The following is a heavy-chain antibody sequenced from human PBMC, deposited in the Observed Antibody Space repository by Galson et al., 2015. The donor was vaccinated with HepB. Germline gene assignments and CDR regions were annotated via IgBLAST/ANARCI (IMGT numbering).Heavy chain of an antibody. J-gene: IGHJ4*02. CDR3: ARDSVTTVTTSGDPY. V-gene: IGHV1-2*02. Sequence: SVKVSCKASGYTFTGYYMHWVRQAPGQGLEWMGWINPNSGGTNYAQKFQGRVTMTRDTSISTAYMELSRLRSDDTAVYYCARDSVTTVTTSGDPYWGQGTLVTVSS. D-gene: IGHD4-11*01. CDR1: GYTFTGYY. CDR2: INPNSGGT.